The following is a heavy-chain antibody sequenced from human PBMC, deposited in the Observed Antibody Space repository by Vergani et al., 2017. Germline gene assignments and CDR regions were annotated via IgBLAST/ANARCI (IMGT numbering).Heavy chain of an antibody. J-gene: IGHJ4*02. CDR2: VEDSGYF. Sequence: QVQLQESGPGLVRPSETLSLTCTVSGGSLSGYYWNWIRQTPGEGLEWIGYVEDSGYFNYNPSLKTRVSMSSDTSNNQFSLMLSSVTVADTAVYYCARSSMGTTVFDYWGQGILVTVSS. CDR3: ARSSMGTTVFDY. CDR1: GGSLSGYY. D-gene: IGHD1-26*01. V-gene: IGHV4-59*01.